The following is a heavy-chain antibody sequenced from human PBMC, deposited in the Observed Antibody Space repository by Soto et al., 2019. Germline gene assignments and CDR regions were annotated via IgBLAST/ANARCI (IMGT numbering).Heavy chain of an antibody. D-gene: IGHD3-10*01. J-gene: IGHJ6*02. Sequence: QVQLVESGGGVVQPGRSLRLSCAASGFTFSSYGMYWVRQAPGKGLEWVAVIWYDGTNKYYADSVKGRFTISRDNYINTLYLQMYSLSAEDTAVYYCARVQGRWYGSGSYQGRDVWGQVPTVTVSS. CDR3: ARVQGRWYGSGSYQGRDV. CDR2: IWYDGTNK. CDR1: GFTFSSYG. V-gene: IGHV3-33*01.